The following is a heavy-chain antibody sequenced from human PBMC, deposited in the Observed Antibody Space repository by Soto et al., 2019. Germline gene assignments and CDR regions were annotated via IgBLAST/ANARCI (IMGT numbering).Heavy chain of an antibody. Sequence: SETLSLTCAVSGGSISSGNWWSWVRQSPGKELEWIGEIYHSGITNYNPSLKSRVTISVDNSENQLSLSLNSVTAADTAVYYCARNVRYYIDYWGQGTLVTVSA. CDR2: IYHSGIT. CDR3: ARNVRYYIDY. V-gene: IGHV4-4*02. CDR1: GGSISSGNW. J-gene: IGHJ4*02.